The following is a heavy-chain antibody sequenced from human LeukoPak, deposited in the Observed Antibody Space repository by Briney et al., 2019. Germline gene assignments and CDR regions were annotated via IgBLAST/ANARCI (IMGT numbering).Heavy chain of an antibody. CDR1: GFTFSSYS. V-gene: IGHV3-48*01. CDR3: ARDLSGDEVIAIDWFDP. CDR2: ISSSSSTI. J-gene: IGHJ5*02. Sequence: GGSLRLSCAASGFTFSSYSMNWVRQAPGKGLEWVSYISSSSSTIYYADSVEGRFTISRDNAKNSLYLQMNSLRAEDTAVYYCARDLSGDEVIAIDWFDPWGQGTLVTVSS. D-gene: IGHD3-16*02.